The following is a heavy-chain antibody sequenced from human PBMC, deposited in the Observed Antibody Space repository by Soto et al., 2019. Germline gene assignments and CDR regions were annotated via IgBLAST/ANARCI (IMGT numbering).Heavy chain of an antibody. Sequence: SETLSLTCTVSGGSISSTSYYWGWVRQPPGKGLEWIGSIYYNGRTYYNPSLKSRVTLSVDTSKIQFSLKLSSMTAADTAVYYCVRHDWGGYPNFDFWAQGTLVTVSS. V-gene: IGHV4-39*01. D-gene: IGHD5-12*01. CDR2: IYYNGRT. CDR1: GGSISSTSYY. CDR3: VRHDWGGYPNFDF. J-gene: IGHJ4*02.